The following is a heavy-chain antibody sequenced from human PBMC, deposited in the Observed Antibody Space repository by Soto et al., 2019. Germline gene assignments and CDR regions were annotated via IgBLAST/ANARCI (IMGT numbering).Heavy chain of an antibody. J-gene: IGHJ4*02. CDR1: GFTFSSYA. CDR3: AKDGVSSRYVGF. CDR2: ISGSGGRT. D-gene: IGHD6-13*01. Sequence: GSLRLSCADSGFTFSSYAMSWVRQAPGKGLEWVSGISGSGGRTYYADSVKGRFTISRDNSNNTLYLHMNSLRAEDTAIYYCAKDGVSSRYVGFRDQGTLGAAAS. V-gene: IGHV3-23*01.